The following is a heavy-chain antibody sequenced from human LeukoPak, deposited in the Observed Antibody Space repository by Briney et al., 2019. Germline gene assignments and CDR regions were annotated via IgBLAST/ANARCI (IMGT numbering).Heavy chain of an antibody. CDR1: GFTFSSYA. Sequence: GGSLRLSCAASGFTFSSYAMSWVRQAPGKGLEWVSAISGSGGSTYYADSVKGRFTISRDNSKNTLYLQMNSLRAEDTAVYYCAKGSHYYDSSGYLFPFGYWGQGTLVTVSS. D-gene: IGHD3-22*01. CDR2: ISGSGGST. CDR3: AKGSHYYDSSGYLFPFGY. V-gene: IGHV3-23*01. J-gene: IGHJ4*02.